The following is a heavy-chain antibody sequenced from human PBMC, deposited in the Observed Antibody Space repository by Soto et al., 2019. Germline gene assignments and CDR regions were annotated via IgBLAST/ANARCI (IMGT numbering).Heavy chain of an antibody. CDR3: ARAWGYAFDI. CDR2: IYYSGST. Sequence: QVQLQESGPGLVKPSETLSLTCTVSGGSISSYYWSWIRQPPGKGLEWIGYIYYSGSTNYNPSLKIRVTISVDTSKNQFSMKLSSVTAADTAVYYGARAWGYAFDIWGQGTMVTVSS. CDR1: GGSISSYY. V-gene: IGHV4-59*01. D-gene: IGHD7-27*01. J-gene: IGHJ3*02.